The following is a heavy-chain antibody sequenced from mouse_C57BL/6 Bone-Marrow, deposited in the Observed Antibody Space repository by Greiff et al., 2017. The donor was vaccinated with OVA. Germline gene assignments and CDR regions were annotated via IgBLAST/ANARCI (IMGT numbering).Heavy chain of an antibody. D-gene: IGHD2-3*01. CDR2: IYPRSGNT. J-gene: IGHJ2*01. V-gene: IGHV1-81*01. Sequence: VMLVESGAELARPGASVKLSCKASGYTFTSYGISWVKQRTGQGLAWIGEIYPRSGNTYYNEKFKGKATLTAAEASSTAYMELRSLTSEDSAVYFCARWLLREGVDYWGQGTTLTVSS. CDR3: ARWLLREGVDY. CDR1: GYTFTSYG.